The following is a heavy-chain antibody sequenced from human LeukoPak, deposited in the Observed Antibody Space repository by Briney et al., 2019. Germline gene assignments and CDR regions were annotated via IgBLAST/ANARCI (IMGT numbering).Heavy chain of an antibody. V-gene: IGHV3-48*01. CDR2: ISSDSGAI. CDR1: GFTFSSYT. J-gene: IGHJ4*02. Sequence: PGGPLRLSCAASGFTFSSYTMNWVRQAPGKGLEWVSYISSDSGAIYYADSVKGRFTISRDNAQKSLYLQMNSLRAEDTAVYYCARELAYWGQGALVTVSS. CDR3: ARELAY.